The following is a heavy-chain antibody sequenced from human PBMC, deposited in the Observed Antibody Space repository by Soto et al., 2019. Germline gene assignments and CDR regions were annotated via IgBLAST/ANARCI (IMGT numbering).Heavy chain of an antibody. CDR1: GYTFNDFY. Sequence: QVHLVQSGAEVKKPGASVKVSCKTSGYTFNDFYIHWVREAPGQGLEWLGWINPNSGDTHYGQHFQGRVTLITDTSINTTYMQLSCLAPGDTAMYYCARDLRGYSNWFHPWGQGTLVTVSS. J-gene: IGHJ5*02. D-gene: IGHD5-18*01. CDR3: ARDLRGYSNWFHP. V-gene: IGHV1-2*02. CDR2: INPNSGDT.